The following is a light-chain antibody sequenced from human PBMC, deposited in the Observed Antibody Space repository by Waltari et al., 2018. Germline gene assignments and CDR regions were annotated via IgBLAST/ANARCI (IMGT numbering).Light chain of an antibody. Sequence: IQMTQSPSSLSASASQDISNYLNWYQQKPGKAPKLLSYDASNLETGVPSRFSGSGSGTDFTFTISSLQPEDIATYYCQQHDKGVTFGQGTRLEIK. CDR3: QQHDKGVT. CDR1: QDISNY. V-gene: IGKV1-33*01. CDR2: DAS. J-gene: IGKJ5*01.